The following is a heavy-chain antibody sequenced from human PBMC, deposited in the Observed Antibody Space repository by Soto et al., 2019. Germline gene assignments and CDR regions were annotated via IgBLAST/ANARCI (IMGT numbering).Heavy chain of an antibody. V-gene: IGHV3-11*06. CDR1: VCTFSDYY. CDR2: ISSSSSYT. J-gene: IGHJ4*01. CDR3: ARRSHYHESSGAIDY. D-gene: IGHD3-22*01. Sequence: GWSLRLSCASSVCTFSDYYMSWIRQSPGKWLEWVSYISSSSSYTNYADSVKGRFTISRDNAKNSLYLQMNSMGAEDTAVYYCARRSHYHESSGAIDYWGHGTLVNVS.